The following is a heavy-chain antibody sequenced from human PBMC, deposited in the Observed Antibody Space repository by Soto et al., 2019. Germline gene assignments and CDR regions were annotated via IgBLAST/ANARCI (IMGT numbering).Heavy chain of an antibody. V-gene: IGHV3-74*03. D-gene: IGHD4-17*01. CDR1: GLTFSYYW. CDR3: ARGNYGGFDY. J-gene: IGHJ4*02. Sequence: PGGSLRLSCASSGLTFSYYWMHLVRQTPEKGLVWVARIYSDGSATTYADSVKGRFTISRDNSKNTLYLQMNSLRADDTAVYYCARGNYGGFDYWGQGTLVTVPQ. CDR2: IYSDGSAT.